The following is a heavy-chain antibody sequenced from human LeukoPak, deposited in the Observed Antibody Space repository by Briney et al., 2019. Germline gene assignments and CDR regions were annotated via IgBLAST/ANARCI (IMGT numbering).Heavy chain of an antibody. CDR1: GFTFSSYS. D-gene: IGHD3-9*01. Sequence: GGSLRLSCAASGFTFSSYSMNWVRQAPGKGLEWVSSISSSSSYIYYADSVKGRFTISRDNAKNSLYLQMNSLRAEDTAVYYCASDDILTGYSFDYWGQGTLVTVSS. V-gene: IGHV3-21*01. J-gene: IGHJ4*02. CDR2: ISSSSSYI. CDR3: ASDDILTGYSFDY.